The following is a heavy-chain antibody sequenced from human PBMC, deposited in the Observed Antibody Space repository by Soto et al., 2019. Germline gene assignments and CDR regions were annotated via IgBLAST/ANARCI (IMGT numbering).Heavy chain of an antibody. J-gene: IGHJ5*02. V-gene: IGHV4-39*01. CDR2: MHYSGAT. CDR1: GGSSSSSTYS. Sequence: SETLSLTCTASGGSSSSSTYSWGWIRQPPGKGLEWIGSMHYSGATYYNPSLKSRVSISVGTSKSQFSLKLTFVTAADTAVYFCARQGSNSSRRLSWFDPWGQGTLVTSPQ. CDR3: ARQGSNSSRRLSWFDP. D-gene: IGHD3-16*01.